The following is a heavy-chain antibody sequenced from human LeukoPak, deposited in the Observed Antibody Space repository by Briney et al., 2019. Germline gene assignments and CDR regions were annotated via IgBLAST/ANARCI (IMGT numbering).Heavy chain of an antibody. CDR2: VSYDEANK. CDR1: GFTFSSYA. D-gene: IGHD6-19*01. V-gene: IGHV3-30-3*01. J-gene: IGHJ4*02. Sequence: KPGGSLRLSCAVSGFTFSSYAMHWVRQAPGKGLEWVAVVSYDEANKYYADSVKGRFTISRDNSKNTLYLQMNSLRAEDTAVYYCANSLNSGWYFFDYWGQGTLVTVSS. CDR3: ANSLNSGWYFFDY.